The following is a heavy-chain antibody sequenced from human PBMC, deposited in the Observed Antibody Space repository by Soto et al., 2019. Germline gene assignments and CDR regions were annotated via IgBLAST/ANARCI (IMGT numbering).Heavy chain of an antibody. V-gene: IGHV3-23*01. CDR2: ISDSGGRT. J-gene: IGHJ5*02. D-gene: IGHD1-1*01. CDR1: GLTFSSSA. CDR3: AESLNIHWQNWFDL. Sequence: GGSLRLSCAASGLTFSSSAVNWVRQAPGKGLEWVSIISDSGGRTYYADSVKGRFTISRDNSKNTLYLQMNSLRAEDTAMYYCAESLNIHWQNWFDLWGQGTLVTVSS.